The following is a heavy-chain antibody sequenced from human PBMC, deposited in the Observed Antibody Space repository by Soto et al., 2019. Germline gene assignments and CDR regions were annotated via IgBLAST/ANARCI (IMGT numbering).Heavy chain of an antibody. D-gene: IGHD3-22*01. J-gene: IGHJ4*02. V-gene: IGHV3-21*01. Sequence: ELHLVESGGGLVKPGGSLRLSCAASELAFSSYGMNWVRQAPGKGLEWVSAISSSTSFIHYADSVKGRFTISRDNAKNSLYLQMNSLRAEDTAMYYCATGYYDRICFYFDSWGQGTLVTVSS. CDR1: ELAFSSYG. CDR2: ISSSTSFI. CDR3: ATGYYDRICFYFDS.